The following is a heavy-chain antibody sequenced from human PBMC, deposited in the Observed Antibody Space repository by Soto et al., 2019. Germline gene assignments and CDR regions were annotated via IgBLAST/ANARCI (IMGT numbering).Heavy chain of an antibody. CDR1: GFTFDDYA. Sequence: DVQLVESGGGLVQPGRSLRLSCAASGFTFDDYAMHWVRQAPGKGLEWASGISWNSGSIGYADSVKGRFTISRDNAKNSLYLQMNSLRAEDTALYYCAKGFSSWSTFDYWGQGTLVTVSS. D-gene: IGHD6-13*01. V-gene: IGHV3-9*01. J-gene: IGHJ4*02. CDR2: ISWNSGSI. CDR3: AKGFSSWSTFDY.